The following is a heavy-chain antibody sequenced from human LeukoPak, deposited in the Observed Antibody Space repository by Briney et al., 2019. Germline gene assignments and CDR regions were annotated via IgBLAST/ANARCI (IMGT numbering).Heavy chain of an antibody. Sequence: GGSLRLSCAASGFTFSNYGMHWVRQAPGKGLEWVSFTQYDDSIKYYADSVKGRFTISRDNSKNTLYLQMHSLRAEDTAVYYCAKDRCSSTSCPNWFDPWGQGTLVTVSS. CDR1: GFTFSNYG. J-gene: IGHJ5*02. CDR3: AKDRCSSTSCPNWFDP. D-gene: IGHD2-2*01. V-gene: IGHV3-30*02. CDR2: TQYDDSIK.